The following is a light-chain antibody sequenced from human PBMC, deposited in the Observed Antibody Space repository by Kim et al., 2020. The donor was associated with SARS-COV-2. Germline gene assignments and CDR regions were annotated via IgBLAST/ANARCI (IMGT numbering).Light chain of an antibody. J-gene: IGKJ3*01. V-gene: IGKV3-20*01. CDR2: ATS. Sequence: EIELTQSPGTLSLSTGERATLSCRASQSVSSSYLAWYQQKPGQPPRLLMYATSSRATGIPDRFSGSGSGTDFTLTISRLEPEDFAVYYCQNYGSSPRTFGPGTQVDIK. CDR3: QNYGSSPRT. CDR1: QSVSSSY.